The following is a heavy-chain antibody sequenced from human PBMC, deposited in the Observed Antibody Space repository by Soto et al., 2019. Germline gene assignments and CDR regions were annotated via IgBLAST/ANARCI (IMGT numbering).Heavy chain of an antibody. J-gene: IGHJ4*02. V-gene: IGHV3-33*01. CDR2: IWYDGSNK. CDR3: ARERNSF. D-gene: IGHD1-7*01. Sequence: QVQLVESGGGVVQPGRSLRLSCAASGFTFSSYGMHWVRQAPGKGLEWVAVIWYDGSNKYYAGPVKGRFPISRDNSKNTLYLQMNRLRAEDTAVYYCARERNSFWGQGTLVTVSS. CDR1: GFTFSSYG.